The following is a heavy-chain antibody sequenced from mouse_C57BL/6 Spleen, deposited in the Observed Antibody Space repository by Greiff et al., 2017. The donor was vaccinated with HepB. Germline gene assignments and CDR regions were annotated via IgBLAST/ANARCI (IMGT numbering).Heavy chain of an antibody. Sequence: DVQLVESGEGLVKPGGSLKLSCAASGFTFSSYAMSWVRQTPEKRLEWVAYISSGGDYIYYADTVKGRFTISRDNARNTLYLQMSSLKSEDTAMYYCTRVDGSSYAYAMDYWGQGTSVTVSS. CDR3: TRVDGSSYAYAMDY. J-gene: IGHJ4*01. D-gene: IGHD1-1*01. CDR2: ISSGGDYI. V-gene: IGHV5-9-1*02. CDR1: GFTFSSYA.